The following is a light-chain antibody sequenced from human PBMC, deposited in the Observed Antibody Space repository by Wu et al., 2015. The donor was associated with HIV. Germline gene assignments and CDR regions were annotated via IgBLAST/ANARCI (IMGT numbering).Light chain of an antibody. Sequence: AIWITQSPSSLSASTGDRVTITCRASQDIRSYLAWYQLRPGKAPNLLIYAASTLQSGVPSRFSGSGSGTDFTLTISYLESEDFASYYCQQYQSYPYSFGQGTKLGIK. J-gene: IGKJ2*03. CDR3: QQYQSYPYS. CDR2: AAS. V-gene: IGKV1-8*01. CDR1: QDIRSY.